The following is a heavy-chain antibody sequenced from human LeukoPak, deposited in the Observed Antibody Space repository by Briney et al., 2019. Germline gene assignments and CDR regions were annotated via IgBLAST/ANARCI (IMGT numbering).Heavy chain of an antibody. CDR3: ARDTLEYSNSPDALDI. D-gene: IGHD4-23*01. Sequence: GGSLRLSCAASGFTFSSYNMNWVRQAPGKGLEWVSYIGSSGSTVYYADSVKGRFTISRDNAKNSLYMQMESLRDEDTAIYYCARDTLEYSNSPDALDIWGQGTMVTVSS. CDR2: IGSSGSTV. J-gene: IGHJ3*02. V-gene: IGHV3-48*02. CDR1: GFTFSSYN.